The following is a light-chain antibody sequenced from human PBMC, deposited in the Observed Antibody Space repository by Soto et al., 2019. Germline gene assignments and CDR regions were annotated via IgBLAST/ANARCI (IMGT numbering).Light chain of an antibody. V-gene: IGKV3-20*01. Sequence: EIVLTPYPGTLSLSPGEGATLSCRASQSVSSSSIAWYQQRPRQTPSLLIYGASTRATGSPDRLSGSGSGRQFARVIRRLEPGDAAGDSGQRFGGTAFAVGRGTRLDI. CDR2: GAS. CDR1: QSVSSSS. CDR3: QRFGGTAFA. J-gene: IGKJ5*01.